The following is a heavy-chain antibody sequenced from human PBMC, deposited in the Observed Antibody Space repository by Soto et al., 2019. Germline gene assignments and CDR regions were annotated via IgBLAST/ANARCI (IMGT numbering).Heavy chain of an antibody. Sequence: SETLSLTCAVYGGSFSGYYWSWIRQPPGKGLEWIGEINHSGSTNYNPSLKSRVTVSVDTSKNQFSLKLSSVTAADTAVYYCARVDITMVRGVINGYYFDYWGQGTLVTVSS. D-gene: IGHD3-10*01. V-gene: IGHV4-34*01. CDR2: INHSGST. CDR3: ARVDITMVRGVINGYYFDY. CDR1: GGSFSGYY. J-gene: IGHJ4*02.